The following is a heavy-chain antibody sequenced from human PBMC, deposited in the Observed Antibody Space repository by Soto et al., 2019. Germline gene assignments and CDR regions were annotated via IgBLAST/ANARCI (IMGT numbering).Heavy chain of an antibody. CDR3: ARLGSSEYYYYGMDV. Sequence: QVQLVQSGAEVKKPGSSVKVSCKASGGTFSSYAINWVRQAPGQGLEWMGGIIRIFGTPDYAQRFQGRVTITADESTSTAYMELSSLRSEDSAVYYCARLGSSEYYYYGMDVWGQGTTVTVSS. D-gene: IGHD3-10*01. V-gene: IGHV1-69*12. J-gene: IGHJ6*02. CDR1: GGTFSSYA. CDR2: IIRIFGTP.